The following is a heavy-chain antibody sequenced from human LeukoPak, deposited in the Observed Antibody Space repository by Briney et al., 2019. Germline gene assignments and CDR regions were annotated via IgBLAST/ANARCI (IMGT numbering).Heavy chain of an antibody. D-gene: IGHD3-3*01. Sequence: PSETLSLTCTVSGGSISSYYWSWIRQPPGKGLEWIGYIYTSGSTNYNPSLKSRVTISVDTSKNQFSLKLSSVTAADTAVYYCARLSSGYYDFWSGYYVGWFDPWGQGTLVTVSS. CDR3: ARLSSGYYDFWSGYYVGWFDP. CDR2: IYTSGST. CDR1: GGSISSYY. J-gene: IGHJ5*02. V-gene: IGHV4-4*09.